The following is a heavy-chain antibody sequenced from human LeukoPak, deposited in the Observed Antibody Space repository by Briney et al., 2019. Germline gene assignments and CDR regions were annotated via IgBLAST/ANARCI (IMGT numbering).Heavy chain of an antibody. CDR2: IYYSGST. J-gene: IGHJ4*02. D-gene: IGHD5-24*01. CDR1: GGSISSYY. V-gene: IGHV4-59*08. CDR3: AGGRDYYF. Sequence: SETLSLTCTVSGGSISSYYWSWIRQPPGKGLEWIGYIYYSGSTNYNPSLKSRVTISVDTSKNQFSLKLSSVTAADTAVYYCAGGRDYYFWGQGTLVTVSS.